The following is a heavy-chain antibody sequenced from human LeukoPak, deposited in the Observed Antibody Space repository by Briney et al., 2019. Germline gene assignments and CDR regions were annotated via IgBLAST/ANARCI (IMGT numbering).Heavy chain of an antibody. Sequence: SETLSLTCAVYGGSFSAYHWSWIRQPPGKGLEWIGEINHSGRTTYNPSLKSRVTMSVDTPKNQSSLKLTSVTAADTAVYYCARDHYDWGQGTMVTVSS. CDR1: GGSFSAYH. V-gene: IGHV4-34*01. CDR2: INHSGRT. CDR3: ARDHYD. D-gene: IGHD4-17*01. J-gene: IGHJ3*01.